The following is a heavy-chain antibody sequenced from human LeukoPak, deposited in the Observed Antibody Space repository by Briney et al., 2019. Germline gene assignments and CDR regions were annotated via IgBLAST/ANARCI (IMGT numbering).Heavy chain of an antibody. J-gene: IGHJ4*02. CDR1: GGSISSGGYY. CDR2: IYHSGST. CDR3: ARGRPPIFGVVITNFDY. Sequence: PSETLSLTCTVSGGSISSGGYYWSWIRQPPGKGLEWIGYIYHSGSTYYNPSLKSRVTISVDRSKNQFSLKLSSVTAADTAVYYCARGRPPIFGVVITNFDYWGQGTLVTVSS. D-gene: IGHD3-3*01. V-gene: IGHV4-30-2*01.